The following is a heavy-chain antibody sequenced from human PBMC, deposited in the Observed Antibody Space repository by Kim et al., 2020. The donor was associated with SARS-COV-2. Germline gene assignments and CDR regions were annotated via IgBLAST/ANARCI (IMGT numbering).Heavy chain of an antibody. CDR2: ISSNGGST. CDR3: VKDRALRYCSGGSCFLTAFDI. CDR1: GFTFSSYA. Sequence: GGSLRLSCSASGFTFSSYAMHWVRQAPGKGLEYVSAISSNGGSTYYADSVKGRFTISRDNSKNTLYLQMSSLRAEDTAVYYCVKDRALRYCSGGSCFLTAFDIWGQGTMVTVSS. J-gene: IGHJ3*02. V-gene: IGHV3-64D*09. D-gene: IGHD2-15*01.